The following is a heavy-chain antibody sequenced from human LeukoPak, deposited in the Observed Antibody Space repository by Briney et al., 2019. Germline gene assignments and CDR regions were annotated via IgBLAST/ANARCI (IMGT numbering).Heavy chain of an antibody. V-gene: IGHV4-39*07. CDR1: DGSISSNNNF. CDR2: IYYGGST. Sequence: PSETLSLTCTISDGSISSNNNFWGWIRQPPGKGLEWIGSIYYGGSTYYNPSLKSRVTISVDMSKNQFSLKLSSVTAADTAVYYCARASVWFGDEGERPFDYWGQGTLVTVSS. D-gene: IGHD3-10*01. J-gene: IGHJ4*02. CDR3: ARASVWFGDEGERPFDY.